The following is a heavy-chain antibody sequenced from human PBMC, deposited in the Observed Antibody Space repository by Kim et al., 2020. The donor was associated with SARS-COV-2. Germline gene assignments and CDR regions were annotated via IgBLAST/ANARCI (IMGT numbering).Heavy chain of an antibody. V-gene: IGHV3-30-3*01. Sequence: GGSLRLSCAASGFTFSSYAMHWVRQAPGKGLEWVAVISYDGSNKYYADSVKGRFTISRDNSKNTLYLQMNSLRAEDTAVYYCARDNNRQWLVSGVDYWGQGTLVTVSS. CDR2: ISYDGSNK. D-gene: IGHD6-19*01. CDR3: ARDNNRQWLVSGVDY. J-gene: IGHJ4*02. CDR1: GFTFSSYA.